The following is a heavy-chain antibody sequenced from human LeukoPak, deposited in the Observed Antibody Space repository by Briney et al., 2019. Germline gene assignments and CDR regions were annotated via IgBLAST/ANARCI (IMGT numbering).Heavy chain of an antibody. CDR1: GGTLMSYA. CDR3: ARDRRDGYNGPAFDI. CDR2: IIPIFGTA. Sequence: SVKVSCKASGGTLMSYAISCVRQAPGQGLEWMGGIIPIFGTANYAQKFQGRVPITTDESTSTAYMELSSLRSEDTAVYYCARDRRDGYNGPAFDIWGQGTMATVSS. D-gene: IGHD5-24*01. V-gene: IGHV1-69*05. J-gene: IGHJ3*02.